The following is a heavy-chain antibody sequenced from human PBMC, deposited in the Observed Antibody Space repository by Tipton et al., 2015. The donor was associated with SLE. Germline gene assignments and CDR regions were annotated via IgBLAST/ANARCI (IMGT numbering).Heavy chain of an antibody. Sequence: LRLSCAVSGYSISSGYYWGWIRQPPGKGLEWIGSIYYSGSTYYNPSLKSRVTISVDTSKNQFSLKLSSVTAADTAVYYCARLDLGFIAVHWGQGTLVTVSS. J-gene: IGHJ4*02. V-gene: IGHV4-38-2*01. CDR2: IYYSGST. CDR1: GYSISSGYY. CDR3: ARLDLGFIAVH. D-gene: IGHD6-19*01.